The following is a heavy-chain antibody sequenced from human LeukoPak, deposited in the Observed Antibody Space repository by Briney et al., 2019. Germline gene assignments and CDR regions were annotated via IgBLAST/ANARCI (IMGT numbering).Heavy chain of an antibody. J-gene: IGHJ4*02. V-gene: IGHV3-23*01. CDR2: ISGSGGST. CDR1: GFTFSTYA. Sequence: GGSLTLSCAAAGFTFSTYALTWVRQLPGKGLEWVSLISGSGGSTYYADSVKGRFTISRDNSKNTLYLQMDSLRAEDTAVYYCAKKRGPTTELSFDYWGQGTLVTVSS. D-gene: IGHD1-26*01. CDR3: AKKRGPTTELSFDY.